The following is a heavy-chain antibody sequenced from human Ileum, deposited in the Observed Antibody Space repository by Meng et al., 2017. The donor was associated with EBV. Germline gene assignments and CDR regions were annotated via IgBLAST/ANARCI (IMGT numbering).Heavy chain of an antibody. CDR1: GRSVSSVCYY. CDR3: ATLRRIYCNYGFRGGHFDF. V-gene: IGHV4-61*01. D-gene: IGHD4-11*01. J-gene: IGHJ4*02. CDR2: IYCSGST. Sequence: VPVPGSVPGLLKPSHALSLACASSGRSVSSVCYYWSWLRQSPGKGLEWIGHIYCSGSTNYNPSHKRRVTISVDMSKNQFSLNLGSVPAADTATYYCATLRRIYCNYGFRGGHFDFWGQGTLVTVSS.